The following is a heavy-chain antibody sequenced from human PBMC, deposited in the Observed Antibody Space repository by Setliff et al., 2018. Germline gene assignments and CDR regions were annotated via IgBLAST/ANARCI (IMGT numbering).Heavy chain of an antibody. V-gene: IGHV3-21*01. CDR2: ISSSNKYI. CDR1: GFTFSDYS. Sequence: PGGSLRLSCAASGFTFSDYSMNWVRQAPGKGLEWVSTISSSNKYILDSVKGRFTISRDNTKNSLYLQMNSLRGEDTAVYHCTRDQDYYGMDVWGQGTTVTVSS. J-gene: IGHJ6*02. CDR3: TRDQDYYGMDV.